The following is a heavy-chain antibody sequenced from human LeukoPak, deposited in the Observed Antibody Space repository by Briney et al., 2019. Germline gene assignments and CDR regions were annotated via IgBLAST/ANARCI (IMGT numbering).Heavy chain of an antibody. V-gene: IGHV4-39*01. CDR2: IYYSGST. CDR3: ARHVSGITFGGVIVDIDAFDI. CDR1: GGSISSSSYY. Sequence: SETLSLTCTVSGGSISSSSYYWGWIRQPPGKGLEWIGSIYYSGSTYYNPSLKSRVTISVDTSKNQFSLKLSSVTAADTAVYYCARHVSGITFGGVIVDIDAFDIWGQGTMVTVSS. J-gene: IGHJ3*02. D-gene: IGHD3-16*02.